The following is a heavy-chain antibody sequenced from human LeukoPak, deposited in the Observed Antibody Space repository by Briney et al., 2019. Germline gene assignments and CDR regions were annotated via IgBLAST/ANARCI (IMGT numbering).Heavy chain of an antibody. Sequence: ASVKVSCKASGYTFTDYYMHWVRQAPGQGLEWMGWINPNSGGTNSAQKFQGRVTMTRDTSISTVYMELSRLRSDDTAVYYCAREVNGGVADYWGQGTLVTVSS. D-gene: IGHD4-23*01. J-gene: IGHJ4*02. CDR1: GYTFTDYY. CDR2: INPNSGGT. V-gene: IGHV1-2*02. CDR3: AREVNGGVADY.